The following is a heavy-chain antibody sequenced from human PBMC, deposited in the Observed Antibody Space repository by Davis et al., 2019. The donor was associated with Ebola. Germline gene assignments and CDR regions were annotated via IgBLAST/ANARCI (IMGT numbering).Heavy chain of an antibody. Sequence: AASVKVSCKASGYTFTSYGISWVRQAPGQGFECMGWISAYNGNTNYAQKLQGRVTMTTDTSTSTAYMELRSLRSDDTAVYYCARDSTTHYYYGMDVWGQGTTVTVSS. CDR1: GYTFTSYG. D-gene: IGHD5/OR15-5a*01. CDR2: ISAYNGNT. CDR3: ARDSTTHYYYGMDV. J-gene: IGHJ6*02. V-gene: IGHV1-18*01.